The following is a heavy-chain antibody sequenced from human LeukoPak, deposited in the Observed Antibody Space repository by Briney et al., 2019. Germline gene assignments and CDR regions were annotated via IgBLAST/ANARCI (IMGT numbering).Heavy chain of an antibody. CDR2: IDPSDSYT. CDR3: ASPIHGTTGTTDY. CDR1: GYSFTSYW. Sequence: GESLKISSKGSGYSFTSYWISWVRQMPGKGLEWMGRIDPSDSYTNYSPSFQGHVTISADKSTSTAYLQWSSLKASDTAMYYCASPIHGTTGTTDYWGQGTLVTVSS. D-gene: IGHD1-1*01. J-gene: IGHJ4*02. V-gene: IGHV5-10-1*01.